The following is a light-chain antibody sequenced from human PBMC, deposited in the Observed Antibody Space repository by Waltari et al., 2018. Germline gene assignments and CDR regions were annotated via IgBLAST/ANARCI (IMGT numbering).Light chain of an antibody. CDR2: DVY. V-gene: IGLV2-14*03. Sequence: QSALTQPASVSGSPGQTITIPCTGTTSDVGSYHYVSWYQRHPGKAPKLIIYDVYILPAGVSIRFSGSKSGNTASLTISGIQAEDEGDYYCSSYTDDTTLDVIFGGGTKLTVL. CDR3: SSYTDDTTLDVI. CDR1: TSDVGSYHY. J-gene: IGLJ2*01.